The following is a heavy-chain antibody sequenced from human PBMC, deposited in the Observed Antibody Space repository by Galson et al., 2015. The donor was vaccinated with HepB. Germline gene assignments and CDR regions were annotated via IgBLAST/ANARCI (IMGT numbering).Heavy chain of an antibody. V-gene: IGHV3-15*01. CDR1: GLTFNNAW. J-gene: IGHJ4*02. D-gene: IGHD6-6*01. CDR2: IKSKTSGGTT. Sequence: SLRLSCAASGLTFNNAWMSWVRQAPGKGLEWVGRIKSKTSGGTTEYGAPVKGRFTISRDDSKNMVYLEMNSLKIEDTAVYYCTTDQLDWGQGTLVTVSS. CDR3: TTDQLD.